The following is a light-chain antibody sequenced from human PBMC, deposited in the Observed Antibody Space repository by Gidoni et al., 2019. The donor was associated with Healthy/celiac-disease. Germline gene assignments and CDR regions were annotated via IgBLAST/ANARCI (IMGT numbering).Light chain of an antibody. CDR1: QSISSY. J-gene: IGKJ2*01. CDR2: AAS. CDR3: QQSYSTPPT. V-gene: IGKV1-39*01. Sequence: IQMTQSPSSLSASVGDRVTINCRASQSISSYLNWYQQKPGKSPKLLIYAASSLQSGVPSRFSGSGSGTDFTLTISSLQPEDFATYYCQQSYSTPPTFGQGTKLEIK.